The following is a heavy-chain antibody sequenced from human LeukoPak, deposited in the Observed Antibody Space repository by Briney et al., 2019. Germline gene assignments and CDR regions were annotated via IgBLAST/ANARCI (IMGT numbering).Heavy chain of an antibody. J-gene: IGHJ4*02. D-gene: IGHD2-15*01. CDR3: LRQGGWGGAASLIEF. CDR2: MFYRGST. Sequence: SETLSLTCTVSGVSISTSTHYWAWIRQPPGRGLEWIASMFYRGSTYYNASLRSRVTLSVDTSMNQFSLKLSSVTASDTATFFFLRQGGWGGAASLIEFWGQGTLVTVSS. V-gene: IGHV4-39*01. CDR1: GVSISTSTHY.